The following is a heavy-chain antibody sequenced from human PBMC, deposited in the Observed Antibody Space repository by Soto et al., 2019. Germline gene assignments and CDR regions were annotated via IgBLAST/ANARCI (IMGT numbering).Heavy chain of an antibody. CDR1: GFTFGSYG. V-gene: IGHV3-30*18. CDR2: ISYDGNSK. J-gene: IGHJ6*02. D-gene: IGHD4-17*01. Sequence: GGSLRLSCAGSGFTFGSYGMHWVRLAPGKGLEWVALISYDGNSKYYTDSVKGRFTISRDDSKNTLYLQMNSLRAEDTAVYYCAKRDYGGNPDVYGMDVWGQGTTVTVSS. CDR3: AKRDYGGNPDVYGMDV.